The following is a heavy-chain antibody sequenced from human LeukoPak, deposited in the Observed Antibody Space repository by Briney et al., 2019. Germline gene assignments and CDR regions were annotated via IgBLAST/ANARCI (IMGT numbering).Heavy chain of an antibody. V-gene: IGHV3-74*01. Sequence: PGGSLRLSCAASGFTFSGYWMHWVRQAPGKGLVWVSRIKSDGSSTNYADSVKGRFTISRDNAKNTLYLQMNSLRVDDTAVYYCARWGYGLGSPGFDPWGQGTLVTVSS. CDR1: GFTFSGYW. J-gene: IGHJ5*02. CDR3: ARWGYGLGSPGFDP. CDR2: IKSDGSST. D-gene: IGHD3-10*01.